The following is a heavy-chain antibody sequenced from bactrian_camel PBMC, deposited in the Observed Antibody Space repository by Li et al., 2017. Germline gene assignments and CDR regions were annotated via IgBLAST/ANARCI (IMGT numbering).Heavy chain of an antibody. V-gene: IGHV3S35*01. CDR3: AAANCAGSYCRCSLEDYDYAY. CDR2: IQIDGSST. Sequence: VQLVESGGGLVQPGGSLRLSCAASGFTFSSNRMSWVRQAPGKGLEWVSYIQIDGSSTSYADSVKGRFTISRDNAKTTVYLQMNSLKPEDTTTYYCAAANCAGSYCRCSLEDYDYAYWGQGTQVTVS. D-gene: IGHD1*01. J-gene: IGHJ4*01. CDR1: GFTFSSNR.